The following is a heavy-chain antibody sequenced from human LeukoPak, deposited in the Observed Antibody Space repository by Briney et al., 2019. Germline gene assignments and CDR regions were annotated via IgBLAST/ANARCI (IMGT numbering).Heavy chain of an antibody. CDR3: ARATSTSGPTFDY. CDR2: INIDSSTI. V-gene: IGHV3-48*02. Sequence: QSGGSLRLSCAASGFTFSTYRMNWVRQAPGKGLEWLSYINIDSSTIYYTDSSKDRFTISRDNAKNSLYLQMNSLRDEDTAVYYCARATSTSGPTFDYWGQGTLVTVSS. CDR1: GFTFSTYR. J-gene: IGHJ4*02. D-gene: IGHD6-19*01.